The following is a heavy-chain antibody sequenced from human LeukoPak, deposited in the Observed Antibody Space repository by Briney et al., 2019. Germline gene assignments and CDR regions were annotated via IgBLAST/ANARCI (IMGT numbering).Heavy chain of an antibody. V-gene: IGHV4-59*01. D-gene: IGHD6-19*01. CDR2: IYYSGST. Sequence: PSETLSLPCSVSGASISRYYWSWIRQPPGKGLEWIAYIYYSGSTDYNPSLKSRVTISVDTSKNQFSLKLSSVTAADTAVYYCARVPYTSGWYYFDYWGQGTLVTVSS. CDR3: ARVPYTSGWYYFDY. CDR1: GASISRYY. J-gene: IGHJ4*02.